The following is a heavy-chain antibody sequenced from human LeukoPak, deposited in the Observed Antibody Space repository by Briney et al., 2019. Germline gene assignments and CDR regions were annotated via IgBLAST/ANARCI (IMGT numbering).Heavy chain of an antibody. V-gene: IGHV4-59*01. CDR3: ARRNYGDYDHYFDY. CDR2: IAYNGNT. CDR1: GGSISRFY. D-gene: IGHD4-17*01. J-gene: IGHJ4*02. Sequence: SETLSLTCTVSGGSISRFYWNWVRQPPGKGLEWIGYIAYNGNTNYSPSLKSRVTTSVDTSKNQFSLKLSSVTAADTAVYYCARRNYGDYDHYFDYWGQGILVTVSS.